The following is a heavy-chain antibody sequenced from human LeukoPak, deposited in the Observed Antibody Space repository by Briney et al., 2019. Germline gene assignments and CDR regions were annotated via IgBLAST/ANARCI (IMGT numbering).Heavy chain of an antibody. J-gene: IGHJ4*02. CDR1: GFTFSSYA. CDR3: ATNDDDYYDSSGYFDY. V-gene: IGHV3-30*04. Sequence: GGSLRLSCAASGFTFSSYAMHWVRQAPGKGLEWVAVISYDGSNKYYADSVKGRFTISRDNSKNTLYLQMNSLRAEDTAVYYCATNDDDYYDSSGYFDYWGQGTLVTVSS. CDR2: ISYDGSNK. D-gene: IGHD3-22*01.